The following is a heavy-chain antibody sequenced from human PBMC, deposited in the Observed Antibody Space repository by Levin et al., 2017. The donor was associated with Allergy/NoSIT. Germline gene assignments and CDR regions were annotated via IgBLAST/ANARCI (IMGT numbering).Heavy chain of an antibody. V-gene: IGHV4-34*01. D-gene: IGHD5-12*01. CDR2: INHSGST. CDR1: GGSFSGYY. J-gene: IGHJ3*02. CDR3: ARGFGSGYDLVGAFDI. Sequence: SETLSLTCAVYGGSFSGYYWSWIRQPPGKGLEWIGEINHSGSTNYNPSLKSRVTISVDTSKNQFSLKLSSVTAADTAVYYCARGFGSGYDLVGAFDIWGQGTMVTVSS.